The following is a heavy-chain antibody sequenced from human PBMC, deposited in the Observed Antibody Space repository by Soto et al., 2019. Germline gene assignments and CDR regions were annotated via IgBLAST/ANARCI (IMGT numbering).Heavy chain of an antibody. CDR1: GGTFSSYA. Sequence: SVKVSCKASGGTFSSYAISWVRQAPGQGLEWMGGIIPIFGTANYAQKFQGRVTITADESTSTAYMELSSLRSEDTAVYYCARDGYDSSGYYPQEFAYWGQGTLVTVSS. CDR2: IIPIFGTA. V-gene: IGHV1-69*13. J-gene: IGHJ4*02. CDR3: ARDGYDSSGYYPQEFAY. D-gene: IGHD3-22*01.